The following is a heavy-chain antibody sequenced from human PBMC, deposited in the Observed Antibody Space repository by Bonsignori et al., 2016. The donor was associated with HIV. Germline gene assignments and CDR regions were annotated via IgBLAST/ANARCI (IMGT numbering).Heavy chain of an antibody. V-gene: IGHV3-7*03. CDR2: IKQDGSEK. CDR3: ARYAYIVVVPAADFDY. D-gene: IGHD2-2*01. J-gene: IGHJ4*02. Sequence: VRQAPGKGLEWVANIKQDGSEKYYVDSVKGRFTISRDNAKNSLYLQMNSLRAEDTAVYYCARYAYIVVVPAADFDYWGQGTLVTVSS.